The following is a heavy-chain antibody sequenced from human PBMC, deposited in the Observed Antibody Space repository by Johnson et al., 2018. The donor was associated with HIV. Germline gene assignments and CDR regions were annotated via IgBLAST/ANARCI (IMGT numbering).Heavy chain of an antibody. CDR3: ARVGPRSKGGPVDAFDI. J-gene: IGHJ3*02. D-gene: IGHD3-16*01. CDR2: SSRSGSTI. Sequence: VQLVESVGGLVQPGGSLRLSCAASGFTFSSYAMSWVRQAPGKGLEWVSDSSRSGSTIYYADSVKGRFTISRDNAKNSLFLQMSSLRAEDTAVYYCARVGPRSKGGPVDAFDIWGQGTMVTVSS. V-gene: IGHV3-48*04. CDR1: GFTFSSYA.